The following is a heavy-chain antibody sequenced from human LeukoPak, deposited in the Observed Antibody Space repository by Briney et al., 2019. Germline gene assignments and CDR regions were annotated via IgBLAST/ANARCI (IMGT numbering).Heavy chain of an antibody. V-gene: IGHV4-34*01. J-gene: IGHJ3*02. CDR2: INHSGST. CDR3: ARDLLFPLYSSGWGAFDI. Sequence: PSETLSLTCAVYGGSFSGYYWSWIRQPPGKGLEWIGEINHSGSTNYNPSLKSRVTISVDTSKNQFSLKLSSVTAADTAVYYCARDLLFPLYSSGWGAFDIWGQGTMATVSS. CDR1: GGSFSGYY. D-gene: IGHD6-25*01.